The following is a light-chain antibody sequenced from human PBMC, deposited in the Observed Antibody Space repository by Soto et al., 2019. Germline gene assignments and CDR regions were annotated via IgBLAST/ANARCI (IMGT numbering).Light chain of an antibody. J-gene: IGLJ2*01. CDR1: SSDVGGYNY. Sequence: QSALTQPASVSGSPGQSITISCTGTSSDVGGYNYVPWYQQHPGKAPKLMIYDVSNRPSGISNRFSGSKSGNTASLTISGRQAEYEADYYCSSYTTSSTLVVFGGGTKLTVL. CDR2: DVS. CDR3: SSYTTSSTLVV. V-gene: IGLV2-14*01.